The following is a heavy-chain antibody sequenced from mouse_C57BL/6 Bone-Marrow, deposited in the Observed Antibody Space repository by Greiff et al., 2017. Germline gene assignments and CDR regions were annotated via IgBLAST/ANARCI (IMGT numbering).Heavy chain of an antibody. CDR2: IHPNSGST. J-gene: IGHJ3*01. Sequence: QVQLQQPGAELVKPGASVKLSCKASGYTFTSYWMHWVKQRPGQGLEWIGMIHPNSGSTNYNEKFKSKATLTVAKSSSTAYMQRSSLTAEDSSVYYCARVRLRGFAYWGQGTLVTVSA. CDR1: GYTFTSYW. D-gene: IGHD3-2*02. V-gene: IGHV1-64*01. CDR3: ARVRLRGFAY.